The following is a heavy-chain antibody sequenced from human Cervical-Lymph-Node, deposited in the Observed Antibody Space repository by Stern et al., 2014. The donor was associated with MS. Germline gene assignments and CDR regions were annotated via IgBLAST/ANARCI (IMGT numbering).Heavy chain of an antibody. CDR2: ISSSSGYT. CDR3: ARALRRVIPYYYYGMDV. Sequence: EDQLGESGGGLVKPGRSLRLSCAASGFPFSDYYMNWVRQAPGKGLEWVSSISSSSGYTYYSGSVKGRFTISRDNAKNSLYLQMNNLRAEDTAVYYCARALRRVIPYYYYGMDVWGQGTTVTVSS. J-gene: IGHJ6*02. V-gene: IGHV3-21*06. CDR1: GFPFSDYY. D-gene: IGHD3-10*01.